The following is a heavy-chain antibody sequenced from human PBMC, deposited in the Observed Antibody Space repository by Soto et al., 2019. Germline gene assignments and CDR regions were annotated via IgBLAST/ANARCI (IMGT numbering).Heavy chain of an antibody. CDR2: IYYTGST. Sequence: PSETLSLTCTVSGGSISGYFCNWIRQPPGKGLEWIGNIYYTGSTNYNPSLKSRVTVSVDTSKNQFSLKLSSVTAADTAVYYCARGPYGDQTYYYYYGMDVWGQGTTVTVSS. CDR1: GGSISGYF. V-gene: IGHV4-59*01. J-gene: IGHJ6*02. D-gene: IGHD4-17*01. CDR3: ARGPYGDQTYYYYYGMDV.